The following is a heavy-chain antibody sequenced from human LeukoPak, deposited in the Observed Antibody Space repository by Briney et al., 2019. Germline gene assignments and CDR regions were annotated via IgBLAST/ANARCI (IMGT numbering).Heavy chain of an antibody. D-gene: IGHD1-26*01. CDR1: GFTVSSNY. V-gene: IGHV3-21*01. Sequence: PGGSLRLSCAASGFTVSSNYMNWVRQAPGKALEWVSSITSSSTYIFYADSVKGRFTISRDNAKNSLYLQMNSLGPEDTAVYYCARDPYSGNYGNYYYYYMDVWGKGTTVTISS. CDR2: ITSSSTYI. CDR3: ARDPYSGNYGNYYYYYMDV. J-gene: IGHJ6*03.